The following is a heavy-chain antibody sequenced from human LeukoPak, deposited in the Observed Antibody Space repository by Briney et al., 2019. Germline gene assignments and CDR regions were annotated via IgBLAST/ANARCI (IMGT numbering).Heavy chain of an antibody. CDR1: GFTFTNAW. Sequence: PGGSLRLSCAASGFTFTNAWMSWVRQAPGKGLEWVGRIKSRTDGGTTDYAAPVKGRFTISRDDSKNTLYLQMSSLKTEDTAVYYCTTERVRGEIYHYYYGMDVWGQGTTVTVSS. V-gene: IGHV3-15*01. CDR2: IKSRTDGGTT. D-gene: IGHD3-10*01. CDR3: TTERVRGEIYHYYYGMDV. J-gene: IGHJ6*02.